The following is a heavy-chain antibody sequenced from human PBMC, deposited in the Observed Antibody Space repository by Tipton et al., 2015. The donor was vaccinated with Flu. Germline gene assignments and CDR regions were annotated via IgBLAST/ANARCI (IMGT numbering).Heavy chain of an antibody. J-gene: IGHJ5*02. CDR2: IYYSGST. CDR1: GDSIRRSNYC. CDR3: ARVKIIDWLTFDL. V-gene: IGHV4-30-4*01. Sequence: TLSLTCAVSGDSIRRSNYCWGWIRQPPGKGLEWIAYIYYSGSTYYNPSLKSRITMSLDTSENQFSLKLSSVTAADTAVYYCARVKIIDWLTFDLWGRGTLVTVSS. D-gene: IGHD3-9*01.